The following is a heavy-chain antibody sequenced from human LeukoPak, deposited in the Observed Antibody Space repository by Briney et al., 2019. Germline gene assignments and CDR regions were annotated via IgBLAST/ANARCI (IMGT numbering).Heavy chain of an antibody. CDR2: IKSKTDGGTT. V-gene: IGHV3-15*01. D-gene: IGHD5-18*01. CDR3: IGYSYGYGFDY. Sequence: PGGSLRLSCAASGFTFSNAWMSWVRQAPGKGLEWVGCIKSKTDGGTTDYAAPVKGRLTISRDDSKNTLYLQMNSLKTEDTAVYYCIGYSYGYGFDYWGQGTLVTVSS. J-gene: IGHJ4*02. CDR1: GFTFSNAW.